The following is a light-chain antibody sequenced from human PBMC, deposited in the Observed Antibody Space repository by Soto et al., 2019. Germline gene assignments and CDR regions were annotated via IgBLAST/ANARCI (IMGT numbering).Light chain of an antibody. Sequence: QSVLTHPPPASGTPGQGVTISCSGSTSNIGSNYVYWYQQLPGTAPKLLIYRNNQRPSGVPDRCSGSKSGTSASLAISGLRSDDEDDYVCATWDDSLNGFYVFGTGTKVTVL. CDR3: ATWDDSLNGFYV. CDR2: RNN. CDR1: TSNIGSNY. J-gene: IGLJ1*01. V-gene: IGLV1-47*01.